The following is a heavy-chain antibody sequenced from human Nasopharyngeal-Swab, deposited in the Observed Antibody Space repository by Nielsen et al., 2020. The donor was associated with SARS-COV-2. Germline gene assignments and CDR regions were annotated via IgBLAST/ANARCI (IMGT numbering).Heavy chain of an antibody. Sequence: SETLSLTCTVSGDSIAYSTFYWGWIRQPPGKGLEWIGNIYYNGNTYQNPSLKRRIAMLVDTSNNQVSLKVSSVSAGDTAVYYCARAGRVGDAYTGLDVWGQGTTVTVSS. CDR3: ARAGRVGDAYTGLDV. J-gene: IGHJ6*02. D-gene: IGHD5-24*01. CDR1: GDSIAYSTFY. CDR2: IYYNGNT. V-gene: IGHV4-39*07.